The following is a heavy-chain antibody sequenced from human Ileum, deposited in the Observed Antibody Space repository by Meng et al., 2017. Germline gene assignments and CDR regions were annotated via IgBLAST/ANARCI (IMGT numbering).Heavy chain of an antibody. CDR1: GFTFSSYG. CDR2: IWYDGSDK. Sequence: GESLKISCAASGFTFSSYGMHWARQAPGKGLEWVAVIWYDGSDKYYADSVKGRFTISRDNSKNILNLQMNSLRAEDTAVYYCVRDMATYFDTSGYYSAFWDWGQGALVTVSS. V-gene: IGHV3-33*01. D-gene: IGHD3-22*01. J-gene: IGHJ4*02. CDR3: VRDMATYFDTSGYYSAFWD.